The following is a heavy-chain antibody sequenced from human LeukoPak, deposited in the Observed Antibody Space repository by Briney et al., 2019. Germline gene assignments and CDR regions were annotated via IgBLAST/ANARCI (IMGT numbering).Heavy chain of an antibody. CDR2: INPNSGGT. D-gene: IGHD2-21*02. CDR1: GYSFTVYY. CDR3: ARDPLDFVVVTAHLVRYFDY. Sequence: ASVKVSCKASGYSFTVYYMHWVRQAPGQGLEWMGWINPNSGGTNYAQKFQGRVTMTRDTSISTAYMELSRLRSDDTAVYYCARDPLDFVVVTAHLVRYFDYWGQGDLVTVSS. V-gene: IGHV1-2*02. J-gene: IGHJ4*02.